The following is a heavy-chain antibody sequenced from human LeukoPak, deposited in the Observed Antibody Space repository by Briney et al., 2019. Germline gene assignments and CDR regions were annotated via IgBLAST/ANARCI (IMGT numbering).Heavy chain of an antibody. CDR2: INPNSGGT. CDR3: ARSPPIWNYVDYFDY. V-gene: IGHV1-2*02. Sequence: ASVKVSCKASGYTFTSYGISWVRQAPGQGLEWMGWINPNSGGTNYAQKFQGRVTMARDTSITTAYMELSSLRSDDTAVYYCARSPPIWNYVDYFDYWGQGVLVSVSS. D-gene: IGHD1-7*01. CDR1: GYTFTSYG. J-gene: IGHJ4*02.